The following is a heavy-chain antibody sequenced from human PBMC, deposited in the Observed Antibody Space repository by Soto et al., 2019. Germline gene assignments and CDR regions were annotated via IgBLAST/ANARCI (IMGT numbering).Heavy chain of an antibody. J-gene: IGHJ6*02. CDR3: ARATTVTSSFFYYGLDV. V-gene: IGHV4-30-4*08. Sequence: QVQLQESGPGLVKPSQTLSPTCSVSGGSISNDDYYWTWIRQPPGKGLEWIGHIYYNGNTYYNPSLKSRLTMSLDTSQNQFSLHLTSVIAADSASYFCARATTVTSSFFYYGLDVWGQGTTVTVSS. CDR2: IYYNGNT. D-gene: IGHD4-17*01. CDR1: GGSISNDDYY.